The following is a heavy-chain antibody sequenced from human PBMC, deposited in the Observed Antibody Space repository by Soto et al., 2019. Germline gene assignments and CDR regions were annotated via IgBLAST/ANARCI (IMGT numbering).Heavy chain of an antibody. CDR2: INTNGGST. D-gene: IGHD3-16*01. Sequence: GGSLRLSCVASGFTFSSYWMHWVRQAPGKGPVWVSYINTNGGSTTYADSVEGRFTISRDNAKNTVYLQMNSLRAEDTALYYCTRDGGAFDIWGQGTMVTVSS. J-gene: IGHJ3*02. CDR3: TRDGGAFDI. CDR1: GFTFSSYW. V-gene: IGHV3-74*01.